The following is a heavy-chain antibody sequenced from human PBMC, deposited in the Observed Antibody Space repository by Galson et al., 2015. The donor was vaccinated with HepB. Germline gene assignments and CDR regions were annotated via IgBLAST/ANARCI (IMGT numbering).Heavy chain of an antibody. J-gene: IGHJ4*02. Sequence: SLRLSCAASGFTFSGSPIHWVRQASGKGLEWVGRIRSEANSYATQYAASVKGRFTISRDDSKNTAYLQMNSLKTEDAAVYYCTTIVPGAVSFDHWGRGTLVTVSS. CDR1: GFTFSGSP. CDR3: TTIVPGAVSFDH. CDR2: IRSEANSYAT. V-gene: IGHV3-73*01. D-gene: IGHD1-26*01.